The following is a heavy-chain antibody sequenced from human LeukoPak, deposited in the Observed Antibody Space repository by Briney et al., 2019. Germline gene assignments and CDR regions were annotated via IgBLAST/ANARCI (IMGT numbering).Heavy chain of an antibody. D-gene: IGHD3-16*02. V-gene: IGHV3-23*01. J-gene: IGHJ4*02. CDR1: GFTFSSYG. CDR3: AKSFRNPSDY. Sequence: GGSLRLSCAASGFTFSSYGMSWVRQAPGKGLEWVSAISGSGGSTYYADSVKGRFTISRDNSKNTLYLQMNSLGAEDTAVYYCAKSFRNPSDYWGQGTLVTVSS. CDR2: ISGSGGST.